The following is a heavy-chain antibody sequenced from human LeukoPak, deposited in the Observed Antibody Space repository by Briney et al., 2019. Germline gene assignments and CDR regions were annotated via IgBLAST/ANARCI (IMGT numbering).Heavy chain of an antibody. CDR1: GYRFANHW. V-gene: IGHV5-51*01. CDR2: IYPGDSDT. J-gene: IGHJ4*02. D-gene: IGHD1-1*01. CDR3: ARHETGPYFDY. Sequence: GESLKISCKGSGYRFANHWIAWVRQMPGKGLEWMGIIYPGDSDTRYSPSFQGQVTISADKSISTAYLQWSSLKASDTGMYYCARHETGPYFDYWGQGTLVTVSS.